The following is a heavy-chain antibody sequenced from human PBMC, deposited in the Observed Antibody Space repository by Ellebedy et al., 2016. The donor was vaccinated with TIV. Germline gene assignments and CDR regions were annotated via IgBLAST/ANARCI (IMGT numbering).Heavy chain of an antibody. V-gene: IGHV1-18*04. D-gene: IGHD2-21*01. CDR2: ISVYNGNT. Sequence: ASVKVSCKASGFTFTSFGISWVRQAPGQGLEWMGWISVYNGNTNYAQNLQGRVSMTTDTSARTAYMELRSLRYDDTAVYYCARDMVQGVVSRYLWFDCWGQGTLVTVSS. CDR3: ARDMVQGVVSRYLWFDC. J-gene: IGHJ4*02. CDR1: GFTFTSFG.